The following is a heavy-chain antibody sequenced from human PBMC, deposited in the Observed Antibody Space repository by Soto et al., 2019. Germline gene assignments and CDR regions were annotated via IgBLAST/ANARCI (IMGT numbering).Heavy chain of an antibody. CDR1: GYTFTSYD. V-gene: IGHV1-8*01. CDR3: NLRLIFGVGGEEFDY. D-gene: IGHD3-3*01. J-gene: IGHJ4*02. Sequence: QVQLVQSGAEVKKPGASVKVSCKASGYTFTSYDINWVRQATGQGLEWMGWMNPNSGNTVYAQKFQGRVTMTRNTSISTAYMALSSLRSEDTAVYYCNLRLIFGVGGEEFDYWGQGTLVTFSS. CDR2: MNPNSGNT.